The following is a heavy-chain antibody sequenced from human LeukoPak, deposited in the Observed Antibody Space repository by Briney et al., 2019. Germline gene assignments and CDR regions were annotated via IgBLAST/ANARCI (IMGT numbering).Heavy chain of an antibody. Sequence: SETLSLTCTVSGGSISSYYWSWIRQPPGKGLKWIGYIYYSGSTNYNPSLKSRVTISVDTSKNQFSLKLSSVTAADTAVYYCARGANWGYVNNWFDPWGQGTLVTVSS. J-gene: IGHJ5*02. CDR3: ARGANWGYVNNWFDP. CDR2: IYYSGST. V-gene: IGHV4-59*01. D-gene: IGHD7-27*01. CDR1: GGSISSYY.